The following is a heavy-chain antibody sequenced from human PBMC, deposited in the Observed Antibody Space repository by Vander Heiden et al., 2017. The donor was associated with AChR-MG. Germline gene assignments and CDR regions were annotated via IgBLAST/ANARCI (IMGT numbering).Heavy chain of an antibody. CDR1: GGTFSSYA. D-gene: IGHD3-22*01. V-gene: IGHV1-69*04. J-gene: IGHJ4*02. Sequence: QVQLVQSGAEVKKPGSSVKVSCKASGGTFSSYAISWVRQAPGQGLEWMGRIIPILGIANYAQKVQGRVTITADKSTSTAYMELSSMRSEDTAVYYCARKDDSSGYRTGDYWGQGTLVTVSS. CDR2: IIPILGIA. CDR3: ARKDDSSGYRTGDY.